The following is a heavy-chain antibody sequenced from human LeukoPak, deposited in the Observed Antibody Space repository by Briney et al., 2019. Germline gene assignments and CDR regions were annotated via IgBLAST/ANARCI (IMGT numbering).Heavy chain of an antibody. CDR3: ARGQGGWYDY. V-gene: IGHV4-34*01. J-gene: IGHJ4*02. CDR1: GGSFSGYY. CDR2: IKHSGST. D-gene: IGHD6-19*01. Sequence: SETLSLTCAVYGGSFSGYYWSWIRQPPGKGLEWIGEIKHSGSTNYNPSLKSRVTISVDTSKNQFSLKLSSVTAADTAVYYCARGQGGWYDYWGQGTLVTVSS.